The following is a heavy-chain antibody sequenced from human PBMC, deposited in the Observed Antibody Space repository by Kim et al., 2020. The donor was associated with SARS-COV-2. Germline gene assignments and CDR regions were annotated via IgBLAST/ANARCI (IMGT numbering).Heavy chain of an antibody. CDR3: ARDSYGSGSYYMAYGY. D-gene: IGHD3-10*01. J-gene: IGHJ4*02. V-gene: IGHV4-39*07. Sequence: QSLKSRVTLSVDTSKNQFSLKLSSVTAADTAVYYCARDSYGSGSYYMAYGYWGQGTLVTVSS.